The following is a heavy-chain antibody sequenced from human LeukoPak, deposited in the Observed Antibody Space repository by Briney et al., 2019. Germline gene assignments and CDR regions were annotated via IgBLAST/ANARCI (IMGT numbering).Heavy chain of an antibody. V-gene: IGHV3-23*01. D-gene: IGHD3-10*01. Sequence: GWSLRLSCAASGFTFSSYAMSWVRQAPGKGLDWVSAISGSGGSTYYADSVKGRFTISRDNSKNTLYLQMNRLRAEDTAVYYCAKVGSGSFSGYWGQGTLVTVSS. J-gene: IGHJ4*02. CDR1: GFTFSSYA. CDR3: AKVGSGSFSGY. CDR2: ISGSGGST.